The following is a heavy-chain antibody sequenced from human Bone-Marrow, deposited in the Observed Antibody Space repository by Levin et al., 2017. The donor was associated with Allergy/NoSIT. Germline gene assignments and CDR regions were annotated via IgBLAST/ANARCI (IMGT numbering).Heavy chain of an antibody. D-gene: IGHD6-13*01. CDR1: GFTFSSYN. V-gene: IGHV3-33*01. CDR3: ARDGGGSSYYFDS. CDR2: IWFDGSRK. J-gene: IGHJ4*02. Sequence: GGSLRLSCAASGFTFSSYNMHWVRQAPGKGLEWVAVIWFDGSRKWYTESVKGRFTVFRDNSKNMLFLEMTSLRAVDTAGYYCARDGGGSSYYFDSWGQGTLVTVSS.